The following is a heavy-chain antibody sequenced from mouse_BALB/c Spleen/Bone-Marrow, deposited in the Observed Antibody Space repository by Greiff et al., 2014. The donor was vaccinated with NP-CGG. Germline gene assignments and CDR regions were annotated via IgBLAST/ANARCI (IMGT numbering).Heavy chain of an antibody. D-gene: IGHD2-1*01. Sequence: VQLQQSGPELVKPGASVKISCKASGYTFTDYNMHWVKQSHGKSLDWIGYIYPYNGGTGYNQKFKSKATLTVDNSSSTAYMELRSLTSEDSAVYYCVRGRAYGNYVWFAYWGQGTLVTVSA. V-gene: IGHV1S29*02. CDR2: IYPYNGGT. CDR1: GYTFTDYN. J-gene: IGHJ3*01. CDR3: VRGRAYGNYVWFAY.